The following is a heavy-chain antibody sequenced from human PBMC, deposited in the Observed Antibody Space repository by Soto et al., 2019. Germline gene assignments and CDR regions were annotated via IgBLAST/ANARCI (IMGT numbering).Heavy chain of an antibody. CDR2: IYYSGST. D-gene: IGHD3-10*01. J-gene: IGHJ4*02. CDR1: GGSISSSSYY. Sequence: SETLSLTCTVSGGSISSSSYYWGWIRQPPGKGLEWIGSIYYSGSTYYNPSLKSRVTISVDTSKNQFSLKLSSVTAAGTAVYYCARRNRITMVRGLASYFAYWGQGTLVTVSS. V-gene: IGHV4-39*01. CDR3: ARRNRITMVRGLASYFAY.